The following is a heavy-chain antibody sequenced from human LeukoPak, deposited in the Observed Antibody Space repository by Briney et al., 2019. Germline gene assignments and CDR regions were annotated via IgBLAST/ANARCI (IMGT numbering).Heavy chain of an antibody. V-gene: IGHV3-7*01. J-gene: IGHJ6*03. CDR2: INQAGSEK. D-gene: IGHD2-2*01. Sequence: GGSLRLSCAASGFTFNRYWMSWVRQAPGKGLDWVANINQAGSEKYYVDSVKGRFTISRDNAKNSLYLQMNSLRAEDTAVYYCARRYCGSTSCYTGQYYMDVWGKGTTVTVSS. CDR1: GFTFNRYW. CDR3: ARRYCGSTSCYTGQYYMDV.